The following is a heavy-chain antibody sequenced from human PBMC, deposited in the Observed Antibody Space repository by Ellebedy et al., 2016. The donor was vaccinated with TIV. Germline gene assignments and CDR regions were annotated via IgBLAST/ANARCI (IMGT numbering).Heavy chain of an antibody. Sequence: MPSETLSLTCTVSGDSFSSYYWSWFRQPPGKGLEWIGFIYYIGSTNDNPSLNSRVTISVDTSKNQFSLELSSVTAADTAVYYCARGGASSKYFDYWGQGTLVTVSS. CDR2: IYYIGST. CDR1: GDSFSSYY. CDR3: ARGGASSKYFDY. V-gene: IGHV4-59*01. J-gene: IGHJ4*02.